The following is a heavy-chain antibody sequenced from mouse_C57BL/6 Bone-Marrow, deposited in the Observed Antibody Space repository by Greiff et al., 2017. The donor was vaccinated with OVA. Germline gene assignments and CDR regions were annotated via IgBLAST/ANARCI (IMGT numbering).Heavy chain of an antibody. D-gene: IGHD2-4*01. J-gene: IGHJ2*01. CDR3: ARIYDYDRGYYFDY. CDR1: GYTFTSYW. V-gene: IGHV1-50*01. CDR2: IDPSDSYT. Sequence: QVQLQQSGAELVKPGASVKLSCKASGYTFTSYWMQWVKQRPGQGLEWIGEIDPSDSYTNYNQKFKGKATLTVDTSSSTAYMQLSSLTSEDSAVYYCARIYDYDRGYYFDYWGQGTTLTVSS.